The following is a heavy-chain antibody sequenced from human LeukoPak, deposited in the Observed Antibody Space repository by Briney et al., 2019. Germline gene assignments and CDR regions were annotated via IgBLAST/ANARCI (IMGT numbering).Heavy chain of an antibody. CDR3: ARENHYSNYEEAAVDY. D-gene: IGHD4-11*01. Sequence: PGGSLRLSCAASGFTFSSYAMHWVRQAPGKGLEWVAVISYDGSNKYYADSVKGRFTISRDNSKNTLYLQMNSLRAEDTAVYYCARENHYSNYEEAAVDYWGQGTLVTVSS. CDR1: GFTFSSYA. CDR2: ISYDGSNK. V-gene: IGHV3-30-3*01. J-gene: IGHJ4*02.